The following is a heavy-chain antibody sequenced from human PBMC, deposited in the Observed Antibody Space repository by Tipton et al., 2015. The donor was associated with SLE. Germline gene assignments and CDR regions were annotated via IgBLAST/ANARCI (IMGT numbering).Heavy chain of an antibody. CDR2: IAHDGRNA. D-gene: IGHD2/OR15-2a*01. Sequence: SLRLSCAASGFTFSEFAVHWVRQAPGKGLEWVAVIAHDGRNAYYTDSDSMKGRLTISRDNSKNTLYLEMISLRPEDTAVYYCARQYLPGSGPSFDSWGQGTLVTVSS. CDR3: ARQYLPGSGPSFDS. V-gene: IGHV3-30*04. CDR1: GFTFSEFA. J-gene: IGHJ4*01.